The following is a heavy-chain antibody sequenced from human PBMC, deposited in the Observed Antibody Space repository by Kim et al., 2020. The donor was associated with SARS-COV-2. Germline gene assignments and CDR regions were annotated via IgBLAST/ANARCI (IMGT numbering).Heavy chain of an antibody. CDR2: IWYDGSNK. V-gene: IGHV3-33*01. D-gene: IGHD1-26*01. J-gene: IGHJ3*02. CDR3: AREGGIVAQRLEGAFDI. CDR1: GFTFSSYG. Sequence: GGSLRLSCAASGFTFSSYGMHWVRQAPGKGLEWVAVIWYDGSNKYYADSVKGRFTISRDNSKNTLYLQMNSQRAEDTAVYYCAREGGIVAQRLEGAFDIWGQGTMVTVSS.